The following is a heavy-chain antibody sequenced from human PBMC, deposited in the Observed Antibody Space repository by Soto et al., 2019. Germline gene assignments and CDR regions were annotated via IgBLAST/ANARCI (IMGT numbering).Heavy chain of an antibody. D-gene: IGHD2-2*01. J-gene: IGHJ4*02. V-gene: IGHV4-61*01. Sequence: QVQLQESGPGLVKPSETLSLTCTVSGGSVSSGSYYWSWIRQPPGQGLEWIGYIYYSGSTNYNPSLKSRVTISVDTSKNQFSLKLSSVTAADTAVYYCAAVVPAAILRGYYFDYWGQGTLVTVSS. CDR3: AAVVPAAILRGYYFDY. CDR1: GGSVSSGSYY. CDR2: IYYSGST.